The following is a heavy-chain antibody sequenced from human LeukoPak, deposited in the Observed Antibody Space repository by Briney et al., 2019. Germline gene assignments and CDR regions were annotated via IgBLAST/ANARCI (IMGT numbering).Heavy chain of an antibody. J-gene: IGHJ4*02. Sequence: GGSLRLSCAASGFTFSSYAMSWVRQAPGKGLEWVSSITGSSASTYYADSVKGRFTISRDNSKNTLYLQMNSLRAEDMAAYFCAKLDYYDTHWGQGTLVTVSS. D-gene: IGHD3-22*01. CDR2: ITGSSAST. V-gene: IGHV3-23*01. CDR1: GFTFSSYA. CDR3: AKLDYYDTH.